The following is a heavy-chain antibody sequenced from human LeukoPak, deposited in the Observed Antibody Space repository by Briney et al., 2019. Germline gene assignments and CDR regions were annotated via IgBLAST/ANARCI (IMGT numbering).Heavy chain of an antibody. D-gene: IGHD5-12*01. CDR1: GGSISSYY. J-gene: IGHJ2*01. Sequence: SETLSLTCTVSGGSISSYYWSWIRQPPGKGLEWIGYIYYSGSTYYNPSLKSRVTISVDTSKNQFSLKLSSVTAADTAVYYCARGGPLRYWYFDLWGRGTLVTVSS. V-gene: IGHV4-59*12. CDR2: IYYSGST. CDR3: ARGGPLRYWYFDL.